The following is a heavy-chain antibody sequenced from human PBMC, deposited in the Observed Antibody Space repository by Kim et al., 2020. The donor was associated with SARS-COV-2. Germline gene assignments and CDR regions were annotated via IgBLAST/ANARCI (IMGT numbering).Heavy chain of an antibody. D-gene: IGHD2-15*01. CDR3: ARERVVAATRDYYYYYGMDV. J-gene: IGHJ6*02. V-gene: IGHV4-59*01. Sequence: RVTISVDTSKNQFSLKLSSVTAADTAVYYCARERVVAATRDYYYYYGMDVWGQGTTVTVSS.